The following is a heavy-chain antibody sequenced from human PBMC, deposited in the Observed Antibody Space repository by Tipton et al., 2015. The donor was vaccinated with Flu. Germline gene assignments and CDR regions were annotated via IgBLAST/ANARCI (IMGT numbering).Heavy chain of an antibody. J-gene: IGHJ4*02. Sequence: SLRLSCAASGFTFSSYAMSWVRQAPGKGLEWVSAISGSGGSTYYADSVKGRFTISRDNSKNTLYLQMNSLRAEDTAVYYCANLLFTIFGVVTELDYWGQGTLVTVSS. D-gene: IGHD3-3*01. CDR2: ISGSGGST. CDR1: GFTFSSYA. CDR3: ANLLFTIFGVVTELDY. V-gene: IGHV3-23*01.